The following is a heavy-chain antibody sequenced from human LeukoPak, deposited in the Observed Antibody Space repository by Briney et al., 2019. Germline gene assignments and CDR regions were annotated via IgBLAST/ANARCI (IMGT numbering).Heavy chain of an antibody. CDR3: ARGAVAGPPSPRYYYYMDV. CDR2: INPSGGST. J-gene: IGHJ6*03. Sequence: GASVKVSCKASGYTFTSYAMNWVRQAPGQGLEWMGIINPSGGSTSYAQKFQGRVTMTRDTSTSTVYMELSSLRSEDTAVYYCARGAVAGPPSPRYYYYMDVWGKGTTVTISS. D-gene: IGHD6-19*01. V-gene: IGHV1-46*01. CDR1: GYTFTSYA.